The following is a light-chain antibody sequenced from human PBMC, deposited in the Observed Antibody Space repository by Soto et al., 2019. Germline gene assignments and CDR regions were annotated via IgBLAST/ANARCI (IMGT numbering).Light chain of an antibody. J-gene: IGLJ2*01. CDR3: SSYTGSSAVV. CDR2: DVS. CDR1: STDVGGYNY. Sequence: QSALTQPASLSGSPRQSITISCTGTSTDVGGYNYVSWYQQHPGKAPKLMIYDVSNRPSGVSNRFSGSKSGNTASLTISGLQAEDEADYYCSSYTGSSAVVFGGGTKLTVL. V-gene: IGLV2-14*01.